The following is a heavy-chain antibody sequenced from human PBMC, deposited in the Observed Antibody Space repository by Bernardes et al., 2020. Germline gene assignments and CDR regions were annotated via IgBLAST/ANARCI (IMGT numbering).Heavy chain of an antibody. Sequence: GGSLSITSAASGFTISDYYMSWIRPAPGKGLEWVSYISSSGSTIYYADSVKGRFTISRDNAKNSLYLQMNSLRAEDTAVYYCARYPMTTVVTPVYWGQGTLVTVSS. CDR1: GFTISDYY. CDR3: ARYPMTTVVTPVY. V-gene: IGHV3-11*01. CDR2: ISSSGSTI. D-gene: IGHD4-17*01. J-gene: IGHJ4*02.